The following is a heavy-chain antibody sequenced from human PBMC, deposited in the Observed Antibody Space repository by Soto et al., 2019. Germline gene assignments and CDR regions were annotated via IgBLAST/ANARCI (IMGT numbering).Heavy chain of an antibody. CDR2: IIPFFGTP. V-gene: IGHV1-69*13. J-gene: IGHJ6*01. CDR1: GDAFTNYA. CDR3: ATLGFCTSTSCYGPPGGLAALAV. Sequence: GASVKGSCKASGDAFTNYAIGLVRQAPGQGLEWMGRIIPFFGTPTYIQNFQGRVAITADASTSTAYMELTSLRSEDTAVYYCATLGFCTSTSCYGPPGGLAALAVWGQGTPVTVSS. D-gene: IGHD2-2*01.